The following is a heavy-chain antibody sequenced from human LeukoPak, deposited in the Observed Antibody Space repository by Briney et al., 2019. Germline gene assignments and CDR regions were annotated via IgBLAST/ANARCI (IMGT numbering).Heavy chain of an antibody. D-gene: IGHD4-17*01. J-gene: IGHJ6*03. CDR2: IKQDGSEK. Sequence: GGSLRLSCAASGFTFSSYWMSWVRQAPGKGLEWVANIKQDGSEKYYVDSVKGRFTISRDNAKNSLSLQMNSLRAEDTAVYYCARDPYNGYYGDDYYYYMDVWGKGTTVTISS. CDR1: GFTFSSYW. CDR3: ARDPYNGYYGDDYYYYMDV. V-gene: IGHV3-7*01.